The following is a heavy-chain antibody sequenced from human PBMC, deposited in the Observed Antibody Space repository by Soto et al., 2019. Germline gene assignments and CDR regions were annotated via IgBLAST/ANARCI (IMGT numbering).Heavy chain of an antibody. V-gene: IGHV4-34*01. CDR1: GGSFTGYY. CDR2: INHSRST. CDR3: ARKGAIVVVPAAIKGYYYYGMDV. D-gene: IGHD2-2*02. Sequence: SETLSLACAVYGGSFTGYYWSWIRQPPGKGLELMGEINHSRSTNYNPSLKSRVTISVETSKNQFSLKLSSVTAADRAVYYCARKGAIVVVPAAIKGYYYYGMDVWGQGTTVTASS. J-gene: IGHJ6*02.